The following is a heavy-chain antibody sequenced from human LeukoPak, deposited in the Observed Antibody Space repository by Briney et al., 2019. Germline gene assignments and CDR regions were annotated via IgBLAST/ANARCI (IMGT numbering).Heavy chain of an antibody. V-gene: IGHV3-30-3*01. D-gene: IGHD1-14*01. Sequence: GRSLRLSCAASGFTFSSYAMHWVRQAPGKGLEWVAVISYDGSNKYYADSVKGRFTISRDNSKNTLYLQMNSLRAEDTAVYYCARRGIWHLDYWGQGTLVTVSS. J-gene: IGHJ4*02. CDR1: GFTFSSYA. CDR3: ARRGIWHLDY. CDR2: ISYDGSNK.